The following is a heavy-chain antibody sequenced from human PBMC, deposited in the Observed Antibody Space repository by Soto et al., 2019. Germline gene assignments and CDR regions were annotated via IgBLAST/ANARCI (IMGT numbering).Heavy chain of an antibody. CDR2: IHYRGTT. Sequence: QVQLQESGPGLVKSSETLSLTCNVSGGSITGAYYWNWIRQHPGKGLEWIGSIHYRGTTDYNPSLKSRTTISLDSSKNQFALNLSSVTAADTAVYYCARVRDSFGLDVWGQGTTVTVSS. J-gene: IGHJ6*02. D-gene: IGHD2-15*01. V-gene: IGHV4-31*03. CDR3: ARVRDSFGLDV. CDR1: GGSITGAYY.